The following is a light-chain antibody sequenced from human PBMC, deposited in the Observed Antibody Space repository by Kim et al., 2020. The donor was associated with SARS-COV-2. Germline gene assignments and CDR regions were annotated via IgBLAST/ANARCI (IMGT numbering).Light chain of an antibody. J-gene: IGLJ3*02. V-gene: IGLV1-40*01. CDR3: QSYDSSLNGWV. CDR1: SSNIGTKYD. CDR2: VNS. Sequence: QRVTISCTWSSSNIGTKYDVHWYQQLPGTAPTLLIYVNSNRPSGVPDRFSGSKSGTSASLAITGLQAEDEADYYCQSYDSSLNGWVFGGGTQLTVL.